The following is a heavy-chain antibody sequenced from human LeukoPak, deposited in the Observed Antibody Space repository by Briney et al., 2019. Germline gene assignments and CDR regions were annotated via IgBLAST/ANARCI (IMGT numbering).Heavy chain of an antibody. CDR1: GYTLTELS. CDR3: ATTWRLRWQRGAFDI. Sequence: ASVKVSCKVSGYTLTELSMHWVRQAPGKGLEWMGGFDPEDGETIYAQKFQGRVTMTEDTSTDTAYMELSSLRSEDTAVYYCATTWRLRWQRGAFDIWGQGTMVTVSS. CDR2: FDPEDGET. V-gene: IGHV1-24*01. J-gene: IGHJ3*02. D-gene: IGHD4-23*01.